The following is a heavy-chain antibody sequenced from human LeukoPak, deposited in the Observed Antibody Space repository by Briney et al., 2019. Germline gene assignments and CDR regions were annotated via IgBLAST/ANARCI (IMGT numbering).Heavy chain of an antibody. V-gene: IGHV4-38-2*02. D-gene: IGHD1-26*01. J-gene: IGHJ3*02. CDR1: GYSISRGYY. Sequence: PSETLSLTCTVAGYSISRGYYWGWVRQPPGKGLEWIGTFFHSGNTYYSSSLKSRLNISVDTSKNQFYLRLSSVTAADTAVYYCARISDLLRAFEMWGQGTMVTVSS. CDR3: ARISDLLRAFEM. CDR2: FFHSGNT.